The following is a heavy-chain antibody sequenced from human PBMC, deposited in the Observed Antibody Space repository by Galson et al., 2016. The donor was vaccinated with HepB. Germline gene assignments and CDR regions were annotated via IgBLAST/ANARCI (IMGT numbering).Heavy chain of an antibody. J-gene: IGHJ6*03. CDR2: DSMDGRRK. CDR1: GFTFSNYG. CDR3: ASDTLVVSRGVIFYMDV. Sequence: SLRLSCAASGFTFSNYGMHWVRQAPGKGLEWVAADSMDGRRKFYADSVKGRFTISRDNAKNSVYLQINSLRAEDTAVYYCASDTLVVSRGVIFYMDVWGKGTTVTVAS. D-gene: IGHD3-10*01. V-gene: IGHV3-30*03.